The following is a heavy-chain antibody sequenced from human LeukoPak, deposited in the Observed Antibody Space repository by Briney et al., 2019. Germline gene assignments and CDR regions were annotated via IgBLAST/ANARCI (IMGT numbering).Heavy chain of an antibody. CDR2: ISAYNGNT. V-gene: IGHV1-18*01. CDR1: GYTFTSYG. CDR3: ARDLGVLRYFDWLSWGFDP. Sequence: ASVQVSCKASGYTFTSYGISWVRQAPGQGLEWMGWISAYNGNTNYAQKLQGRVTMTTDTSTSTAYMELRSLRSDDTAVYYCARDLGVLRYFDWLSWGFDPWGQGTLVTVSS. J-gene: IGHJ5*02. D-gene: IGHD3-9*01.